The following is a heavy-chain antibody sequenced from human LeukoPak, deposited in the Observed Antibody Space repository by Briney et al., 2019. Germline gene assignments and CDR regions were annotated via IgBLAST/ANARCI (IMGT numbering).Heavy chain of an antibody. CDR1: GFTFVDYG. D-gene: IGHD3-3*02. Sequence: GALRLSCATSGFTFVDYGLSWVRRAPGKGLEWLCAINYNGAITDYADSVKGRFTISRDNAKNSLYLRMDSLRAEDTALYYCARDRLGPSFSVSHFDLWGQGTLVTVSS. V-gene: IGHV3-20*04. CDR3: ARDRLGPSFSVSHFDL. J-gene: IGHJ4*02. CDR2: INYNGAIT.